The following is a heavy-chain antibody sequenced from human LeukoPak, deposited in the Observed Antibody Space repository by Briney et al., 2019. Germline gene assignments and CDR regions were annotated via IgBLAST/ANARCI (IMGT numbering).Heavy chain of an antibody. CDR2: MNPNSGNT. D-gene: IGHD1-14*01. Sequence: GASVKVSCKASGYTFTSYDINWVRQAPGQGLEWMGWMNPNSGNTGYAQKFQGRVTMTRNTSISTAYMELSSLRSEDTAVYYCARNAPNTGKFDIWGQGTMVTVSS. V-gene: IGHV1-8*01. CDR3: ARNAPNTGKFDI. J-gene: IGHJ3*02. CDR1: GYTFTSYD.